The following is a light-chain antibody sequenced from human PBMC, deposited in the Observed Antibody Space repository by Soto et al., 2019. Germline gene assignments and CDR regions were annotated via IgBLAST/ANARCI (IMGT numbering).Light chain of an antibody. V-gene: IGLV2-14*01. CDR3: SSYTINTTVI. Sequence: QPVLIQPASVSGSPGQSITISCTGTSSDIGRYKYVSWYQHHPDKAPKLLIYEVSNRPSGVSSRFSGSKSGNAASLIISGLQAEDEADYFCSSYTINTTVIFGGGTKLTVL. CDR2: EVS. J-gene: IGLJ2*01. CDR1: SSDIGRYKY.